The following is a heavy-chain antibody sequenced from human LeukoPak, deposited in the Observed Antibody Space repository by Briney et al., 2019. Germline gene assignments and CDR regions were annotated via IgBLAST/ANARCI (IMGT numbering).Heavy chain of an antibody. V-gene: IGHV4-38-2*02. CDR1: GYSISSGYY. D-gene: IGHD6-19*01. CDR2: IYHSGST. J-gene: IGHJ4*02. CDR3: ARELAVAGPSDY. Sequence: SETLSLTCTVSGYSISSGYYWGWIRQPPGKGLEWIGSIYHSGSTYYNPSLKSRVTISVDTSKNQFSLKLSSVTAADTAVYYCARELAVAGPSDYWGQGTLVTVSS.